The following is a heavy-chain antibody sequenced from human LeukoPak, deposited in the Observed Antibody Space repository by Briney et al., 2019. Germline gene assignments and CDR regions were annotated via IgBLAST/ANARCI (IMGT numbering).Heavy chain of an antibody. Sequence: GGSLRLSCAASGFIFSSYAMSWVRQAPGKGLEWVSAISGSGGSTYYADSVKGRFTISRDNSKNTLYLQMNNLRAEDTAVYYCVRDFMGYCGGECYSRWGKGTTVTVSS. CDR2: ISGSGGST. V-gene: IGHV3-23*01. CDR3: VRDFMGYCGGECYSR. CDR1: GFIFSSYA. D-gene: IGHD2-21*01. J-gene: IGHJ6*04.